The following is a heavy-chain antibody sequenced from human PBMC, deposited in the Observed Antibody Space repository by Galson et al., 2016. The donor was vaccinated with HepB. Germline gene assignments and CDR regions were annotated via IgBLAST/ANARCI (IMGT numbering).Heavy chain of an antibody. Sequence: SLRLSCAASGFTFRNYAISWVRQAPGKGLEWVSGISYSGGRTYYADSVKGRFTISRDNSKNTLDLQMNNLRAEDTAVYYCAKEGDGIAVAGALDYWGQGALVTVSS. CDR2: ISYSGGRT. J-gene: IGHJ4*02. V-gene: IGHV3-23*01. CDR3: AKEGDGIAVAGALDY. CDR1: GFTFRNYA. D-gene: IGHD6-19*01.